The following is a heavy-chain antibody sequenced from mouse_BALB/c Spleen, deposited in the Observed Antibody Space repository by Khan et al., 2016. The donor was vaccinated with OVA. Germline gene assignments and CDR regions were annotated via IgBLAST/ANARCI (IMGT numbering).Heavy chain of an antibody. V-gene: IGHV9-1*02. CDR2: IKTYTGET. J-gene: IGHJ4*01. CDR3: SRRRQLDLYYAMDY. Sequence: QIQLVQSGPELKKPGETVKISCKASGYNFKNYGMNWVKQAPGKGLKWMGWIKTYTGETTYADDFKGRFAFSLEASASTAYLQINNLKNEDMATYFCSRRRQLDLYYAMDYWGQGTSVTVSS. D-gene: IGHD6-1*01. CDR1: GYNFKNYG.